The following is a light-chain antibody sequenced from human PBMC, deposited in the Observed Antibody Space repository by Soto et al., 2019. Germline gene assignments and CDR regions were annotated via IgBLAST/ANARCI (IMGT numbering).Light chain of an antibody. Sequence: QPASVSGSPGQSITISCTGTSSDIGGYNFVSWYQQHPGKAPKLMIFDVSNRPSGVSNRFSGSKSGNTASLTISGLQAEDEADYYCSSYTTSSTLVFGGGTKLTVL. V-gene: IGLV2-14*01. CDR1: SSDIGGYNF. J-gene: IGLJ2*01. CDR2: DVS. CDR3: SSYTTSSTLV.